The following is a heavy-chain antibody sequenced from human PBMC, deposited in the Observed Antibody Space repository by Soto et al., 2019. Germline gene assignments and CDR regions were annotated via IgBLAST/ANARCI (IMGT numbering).Heavy chain of an antibody. CDR1: GGTLNSYA. CDR2: VSPIFHTT. V-gene: IGHV1-69*01. D-gene: IGHD1-1*01. J-gene: IGHJ6*02. CDR3: ARDRRGTYYYYGMDV. Sequence: QVQLVQSGAEVKKPGSSVKVSCKAAGGTLNSYAINCVRQAPGQGLEWLGGVSPIFHTTNYAQRFQDRLTITADASTSTAYMELSSLTSEDTAVYYCARDRRGTYYYYGMDVWGQGTTVIVSS.